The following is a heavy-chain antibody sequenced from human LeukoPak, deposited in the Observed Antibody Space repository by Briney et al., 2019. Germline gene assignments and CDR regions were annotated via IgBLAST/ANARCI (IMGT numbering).Heavy chain of an antibody. CDR2: ISGGGVNT. D-gene: IGHD6-13*01. J-gene: IGHJ4*02. CDR1: GFTFSSYV. CDR3: AKRQSNSWYTYFDY. V-gene: IGHV3-23*01. Sequence: PGGSLRLSCAASGFTFSSYVMSWVRQAPGMGLEWVSGISGGGVNTYYADSVKGRFTISRDNSKNTLHLQMNSLRAEDTAVYYCAKRQSNSWYTYFDYWGQGTLVTVSS.